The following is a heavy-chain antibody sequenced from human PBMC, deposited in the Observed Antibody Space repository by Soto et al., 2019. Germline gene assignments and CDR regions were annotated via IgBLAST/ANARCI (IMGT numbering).Heavy chain of an antibody. CDR1: GFTFSNAW. CDR3: TTVPDDVIVGATTHYYYVMDV. CDR2: IKSKTDGGAT. J-gene: IGHJ6*02. V-gene: IGHV3-15*07. D-gene: IGHD1-26*01. Sequence: GGSLRLSCAASGFTFSNAWMNWVRQAPGKGLEWVGRIKSKTDGGATDYAAPVKGRFTISRDDSKNTLYLQMNSLKTEDTAVYYCTTVPDDVIVGATTHYYYVMDVWGQGTTVTVSS.